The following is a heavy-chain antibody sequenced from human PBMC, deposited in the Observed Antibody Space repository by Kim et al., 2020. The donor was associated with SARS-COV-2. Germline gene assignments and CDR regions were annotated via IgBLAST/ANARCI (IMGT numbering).Heavy chain of an antibody. D-gene: IGHD4-17*01. CDR3: ARDWASWGVTTLSDAFDI. V-gene: IGHV4-61*02. CDR1: GGSISSGSYY. Sequence: SETLSLTCTVSGGSISSGSYYWSWIRQPAGKGLEWIGRIYTSGSTNYNPSLKSRVTISVDTSKNQFSLKLSSVTAADTAVYYCARDWASWGVTTLSDAFDIWGQGTMVTVSS. CDR2: IYTSGST. J-gene: IGHJ3*02.